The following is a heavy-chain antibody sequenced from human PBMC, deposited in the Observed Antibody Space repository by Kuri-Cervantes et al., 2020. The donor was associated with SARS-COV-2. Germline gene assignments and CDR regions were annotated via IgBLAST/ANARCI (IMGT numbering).Heavy chain of an antibody. CDR1: GFTFSSYA. CDR2: ISYDGSNK. Sequence: LSLTCAASGFTFSSYAMHWVRQAPGKGLEWVAVISYDGSNKYYADSVKGRFTISRDNSKNTLYLQVNSLRAEDTAVYYCANAQGGYCSGGSCYSGRWGQGTLVTVSS. D-gene: IGHD2-15*01. CDR3: ANAQGGYCSGGSCYSGR. J-gene: IGHJ4*02. V-gene: IGHV3-30*07.